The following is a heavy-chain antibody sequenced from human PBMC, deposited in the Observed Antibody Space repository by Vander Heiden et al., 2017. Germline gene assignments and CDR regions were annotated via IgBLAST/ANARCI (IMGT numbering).Heavy chain of an antibody. V-gene: IGHV4-4*07. Sequence: QVQLQESGPGLVRPSETLSLTCAVSGGSMGNYYWPWLRQPAGKALEWLGLIYTGGSTNYNPSLKSRVTMSVATSKNQFSLKLTSVTAADTAVYYCVGNYYDSRGYYFIDSWGQGTLVTVS. CDR1: GGSMGNYY. CDR2: IYTGGST. J-gene: IGHJ4*02. CDR3: VGNYYDSRGYYFIDS. D-gene: IGHD3-22*01.